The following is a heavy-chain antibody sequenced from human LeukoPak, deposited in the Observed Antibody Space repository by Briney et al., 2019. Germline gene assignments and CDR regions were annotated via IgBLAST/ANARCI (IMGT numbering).Heavy chain of an antibody. D-gene: IGHD4-17*01. J-gene: IGHJ4*02. V-gene: IGHV3-74*01. Sequence: GGSLRLSCAASGFTFSYFWMHWFRQTPGKGLVWVSCTYTDGSYSSYADSVKGRFTISRDNVRNTLYLQMSSLRAEASAVYYCARDFDGPRASDYWGQGISVTVSS. CDR3: ARDFDGPRASDY. CDR2: TYTDGSYS. CDR1: GFTFSYFW.